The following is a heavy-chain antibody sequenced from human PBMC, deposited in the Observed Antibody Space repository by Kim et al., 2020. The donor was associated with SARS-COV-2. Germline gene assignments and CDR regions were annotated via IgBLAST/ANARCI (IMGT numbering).Heavy chain of an antibody. D-gene: IGHD3-22*01. J-gene: IGHJ4*02. Sequence: VTGRFTIARDNAKKSLYLQMNSLRAEDTAVYYCARDTYDSSGDFWPWFDYWGRGTLVTVSS. CDR3: ARDTYDSSGDFWPWFDY. V-gene: IGHV3-11*06.